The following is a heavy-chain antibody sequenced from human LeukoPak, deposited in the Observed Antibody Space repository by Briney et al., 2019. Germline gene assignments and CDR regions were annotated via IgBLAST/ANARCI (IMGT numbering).Heavy chain of an antibody. CDR1: GYSISSGYY. CDR2: IYHSGST. V-gene: IGHV4-38-2*02. D-gene: IGHD3-10*01. CDR3: ARGGYYGSGNDFRFDP. Sequence: SETLSLTCTVSGYSISSGYYWGWIRQPPGKGLEWIGSIYHSGSTYYNPSLKSRVTISVDTSKNQFSLKLSSVAAADTAVYFCARGGYYGSGNDFRFDPWGQGTLVTVSS. J-gene: IGHJ5*02.